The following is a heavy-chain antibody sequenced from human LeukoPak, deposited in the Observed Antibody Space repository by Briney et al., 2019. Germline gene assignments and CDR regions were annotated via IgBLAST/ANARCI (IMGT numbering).Heavy chain of an antibody. D-gene: IGHD3-9*01. J-gene: IGHJ4*02. Sequence: GGSLRLSSAASGFTFDDYTMHWVRQAPGKGLEWVSLISWDGGSTYYADSVKGRFTISRDNSKNSLYLQMNSLRTEDTALYYCAKDSRYFDWLLSFWGQGTLVTVSS. CDR3: AKDSRYFDWLLSF. CDR1: GFTFDDYT. V-gene: IGHV3-43*01. CDR2: ISWDGGST.